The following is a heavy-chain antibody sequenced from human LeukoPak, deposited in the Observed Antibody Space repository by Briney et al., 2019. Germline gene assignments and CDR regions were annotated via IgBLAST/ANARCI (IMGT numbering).Heavy chain of an antibody. V-gene: IGHV1-46*01. Sequence: GASVKVSCKASGYTSTSYYMHWVRQAPGQGLEWMGIINPSGGSTSYAQKFQGRVTMTRDASTSTVYMELSSLRSEDTAVYYCARRGRRYYYDSSGYPFDYWGQGTLVTVSS. J-gene: IGHJ4*02. D-gene: IGHD3-22*01. CDR3: ARRGRRYYYDSSGYPFDY. CDR2: INPSGGST. CDR1: GYTSTSYY.